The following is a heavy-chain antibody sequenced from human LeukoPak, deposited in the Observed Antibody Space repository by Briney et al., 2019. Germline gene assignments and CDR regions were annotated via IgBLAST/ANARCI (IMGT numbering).Heavy chain of an antibody. Sequence: ASVKVSCKASGYTFTGYYMHWVRQAPGQGLEWMGWINPNSGGTNYAQMFQGRVTMTRDTSISTAYMELSRLRSDDTAVYYCARDHCSSTSCYDYWGQGTLVTVSS. CDR2: INPNSGGT. CDR3: ARDHCSSTSCYDY. CDR1: GYTFTGYY. J-gene: IGHJ4*02. D-gene: IGHD2-2*01. V-gene: IGHV1-2*02.